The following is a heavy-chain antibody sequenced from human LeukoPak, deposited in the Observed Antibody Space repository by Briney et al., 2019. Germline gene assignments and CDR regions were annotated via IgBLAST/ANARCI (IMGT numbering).Heavy chain of an antibody. J-gene: IGHJ4*02. CDR1: GGSISSSSAY. V-gene: IGHV4-39*01. CDR2: IYYSKNT. CDR3: VSPRGFSYGYFDY. Sequence: SETLSLTCTVSGGSISSSSAYWGWIRQPPGKGLEWIGSIYYSKNTYYNPSLKSRVTLSADTSKNQFSLTLGSVSATDTAVYYCVSPRGFSYGYFDYWGQGTLVTVPS. D-gene: IGHD5-18*01.